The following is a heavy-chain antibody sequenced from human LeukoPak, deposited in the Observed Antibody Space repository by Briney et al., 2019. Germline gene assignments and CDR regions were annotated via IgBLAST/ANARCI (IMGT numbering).Heavy chain of an antibody. J-gene: IGHJ4*02. Sequence: SQTLSLTCAISGDSVSSNSATRDWIRQSPSRGLEWLGRTYYRSKWYTDYAAFVKSRITIKPDTSTNRFSLQLNSVTPEDTGVYYCAREEANGALFDLWGQGTVVTVSA. CDR2: TYYRSKWYT. CDR3: AREEANGALFDL. CDR1: GDSVSSNSAT. D-gene: IGHD2-8*01. V-gene: IGHV6-1*01.